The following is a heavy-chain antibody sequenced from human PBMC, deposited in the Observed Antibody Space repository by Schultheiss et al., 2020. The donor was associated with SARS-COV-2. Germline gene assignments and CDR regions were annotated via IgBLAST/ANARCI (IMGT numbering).Heavy chain of an antibody. CDR2: IYTSGST. V-gene: IGHV4-4*09. CDR1: GGSISSYY. CDR3: ARDREVGANWFDP. Sequence: SETLSLTCTVSGGSISSYYWSWIRQPPGKGLEWIGYIYTSGSTNYNPSLKSRVTMSVDTSKNQFSLKLSSVTAADTAVYYCARDREVGANWFDPWGQGTLVTVSS. J-gene: IGHJ5*02. D-gene: IGHD1-26*01.